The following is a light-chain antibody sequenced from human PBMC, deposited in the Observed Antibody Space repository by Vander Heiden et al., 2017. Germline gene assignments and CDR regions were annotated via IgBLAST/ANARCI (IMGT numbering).Light chain of an antibody. CDR2: LGS. J-gene: IGKJ2*01. V-gene: IGKV2-28*01. CDR3: MQALQTPWYT. CDR1: QSLLHSNGYNY. Sequence: DIVMTQSPLSLPVTPGDPASISCRSSQSLLHSNGYNYLDWYLQKTGQSPQLLIYLGSNRASGVPDRFSGSGSGTDFTLKISRVEAEDVGVYYCMQALQTPWYTFGQGTKLEIK.